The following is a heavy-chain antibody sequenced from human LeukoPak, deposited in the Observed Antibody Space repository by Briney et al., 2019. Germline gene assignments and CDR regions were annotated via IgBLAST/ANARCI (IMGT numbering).Heavy chain of an antibody. J-gene: IGHJ4*02. Sequence: PGGSLRLSCAASGFTFSSYAMSWVRQAPGKGLEWVSAISGSGGSTYYADSVKGRFTISRDNSKNTLYLQMNSLRAEDTAVYYCAEDGDIVLMVYAFDYWGQGTLVTVSS. CDR2: ISGSGGST. CDR1: GFTFSSYA. V-gene: IGHV3-23*01. CDR3: AEDGDIVLMVYAFDY. D-gene: IGHD2-8*01.